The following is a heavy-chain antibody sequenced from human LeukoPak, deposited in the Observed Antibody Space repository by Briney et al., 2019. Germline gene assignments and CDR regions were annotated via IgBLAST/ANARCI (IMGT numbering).Heavy chain of an antibody. CDR2: ISSSGSTI. CDR1: GFTFSDYY. J-gene: IGHJ5*02. CDR3: ARYQQDYDFWSGYHMGGFDP. D-gene: IGHD3-3*01. V-gene: IGHV3-11*04. Sequence: GGSVRLSCAASGFTFSDYYMSWLRQAPGKGLEGVSYISSSGSTIYYADSVKGRFTISRDNAKNSLYLQMNSLRAEDTAVYSCARYQQDYDFWSGYHMGGFDPWGQGTLVTVSS.